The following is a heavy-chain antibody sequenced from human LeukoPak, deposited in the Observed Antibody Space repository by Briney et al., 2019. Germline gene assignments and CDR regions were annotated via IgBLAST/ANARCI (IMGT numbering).Heavy chain of an antibody. J-gene: IGHJ6*02. CDR2: IWFDGSKQ. CDR1: GFTFSSHG. CDR3: ARDPQSSMDV. V-gene: IGHV3-33*01. Sequence: GRSLRLSCAASGFTFSSHGFHWVRQAPGKGLEWVAAIWFDGSKQCYADSVKGRFTVSRDDSKNTLYLQMNGLRADDTAVYYCARDPQSSMDVWGQGTTVTVSS.